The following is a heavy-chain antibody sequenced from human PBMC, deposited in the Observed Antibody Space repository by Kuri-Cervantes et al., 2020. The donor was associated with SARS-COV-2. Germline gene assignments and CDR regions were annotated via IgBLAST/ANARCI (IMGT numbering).Heavy chain of an antibody. CDR3: AKGIDNTMVRGDYYFDY. J-gene: IGHJ4*02. D-gene: IGHD3-10*01. CDR2: ISSSSSTI. Sequence: LSLSCAASGFPFSSYSMNWVRQAPGKGLEWVSYISSSSSTIYYADSVKGRFTISRDNSKNTLYLQMNSLRAEDTAVYYCAKGIDNTMVRGDYYFDYWGQGTLVTVSS. V-gene: IGHV3-48*01. CDR1: GFPFSSYS.